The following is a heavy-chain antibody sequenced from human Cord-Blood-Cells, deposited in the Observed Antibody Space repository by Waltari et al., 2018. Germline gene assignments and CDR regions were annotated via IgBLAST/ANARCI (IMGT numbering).Heavy chain of an antibody. V-gene: IGHV4-34*01. Sequence: QVQLQQWGAGLLKPSEPLSLTCAVYGGSFSGSYWRWIRQPPGKGLEWIGEINHSGSTNYNPSLKSRVTISVDTSKNQFSLKLSSVTAADTAVYYCASAQTNDFWSGYLFDYWGQGTLVTVSS. CDR3: ASAQTNDFWSGYLFDY. J-gene: IGHJ4*02. D-gene: IGHD3-3*01. CDR2: INHSGST. CDR1: GGSFSGSY.